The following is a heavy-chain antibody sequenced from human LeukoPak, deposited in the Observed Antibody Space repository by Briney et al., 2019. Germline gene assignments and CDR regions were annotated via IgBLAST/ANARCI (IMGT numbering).Heavy chain of an antibody. CDR3: ARVDMITFGEGYFDY. J-gene: IGHJ4*02. V-gene: IGHV4-39*07. D-gene: IGHD3-16*01. Sequence: PSETLSLTCTVSGGSISSSSYYWGWTRQPPGKGLEWIGSIYYSGSTYYNPSLKSRVTISVDTSKNQFSLKLSSVTAADTAVYYCARVDMITFGEGYFDYWGQGTLVTVSS. CDR2: IYYSGST. CDR1: GGSISSSSYY.